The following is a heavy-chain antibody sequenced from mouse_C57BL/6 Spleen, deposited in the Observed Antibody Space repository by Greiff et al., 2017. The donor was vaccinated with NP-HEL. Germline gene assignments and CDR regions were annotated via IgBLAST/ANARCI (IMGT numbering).Heavy chain of an antibody. CDR2: IYPGSGST. V-gene: IGHV1-55*01. J-gene: IGHJ3*01. CDR1: GYTFTSYW. Sequence: QVQLQQSGAELVKPGASVKMSCKASGYTFTSYWITWVKQRPGQGLEWIGDIYPGSGSTNYNEKFKSKATLTVDTSSSTAYMQLSSLTSEDSAVYYCARPSYYDFPWFAYWGQGTLVTVSA. D-gene: IGHD2-4*01. CDR3: ARPSYYDFPWFAY.